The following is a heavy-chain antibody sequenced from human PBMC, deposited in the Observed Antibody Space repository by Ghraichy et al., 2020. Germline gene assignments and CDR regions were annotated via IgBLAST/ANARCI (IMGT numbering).Heavy chain of an antibody. Sequence: SLTCTVSGGSINSLYYWGWIRQSPGKGLEWIGSMYHDGHTYYSPSIKSRVTISVDMSKKQFSLKVDSVTATDTAVYFCASRVGDTANYYNGMDVWGQGTTVTVSS. CDR1: GGSINSLYY. J-gene: IGHJ6*02. CDR2: MYHDGHT. D-gene: IGHD1-26*01. CDR3: ASRVGDTANYYNGMDV. V-gene: IGHV4-38-2*02.